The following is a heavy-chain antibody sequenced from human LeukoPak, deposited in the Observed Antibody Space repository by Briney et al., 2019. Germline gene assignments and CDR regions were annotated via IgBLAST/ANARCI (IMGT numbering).Heavy chain of an antibody. D-gene: IGHD3-10*01. J-gene: IGHJ3*02. CDR2: ISSSSSYI. V-gene: IGHV3-21*01. CDR3: ARDRLGGAFDI. CDR1: GFTFSRYS. Sequence: PGGSLRLSCAASGFTFSRYSMNWVRQAPGKGLEWVSSISSSSSYIYYADSVKGRFTISRDNAKNSLYLQMNSLRAEDTAVYYCARDRLGGAFDIWGQGTMVTVSS.